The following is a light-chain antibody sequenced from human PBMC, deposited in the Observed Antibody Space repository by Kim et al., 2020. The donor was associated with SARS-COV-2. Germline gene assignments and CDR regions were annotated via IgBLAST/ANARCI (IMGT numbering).Light chain of an antibody. CDR3: NSRDSSGTHPL. Sequence: ALGQTVRITCQKDSLKNDYASWYQKTPGHAPLPVIYGKNSRPAGIPGRFSASSAGNTASLTITGDQAEDDADYCWNSRDSSGTHPLFGGGTQLTVL. CDR1: SLKNDY. V-gene: IGLV3-19*01. J-gene: IGLJ2*01. CDR2: GKN.